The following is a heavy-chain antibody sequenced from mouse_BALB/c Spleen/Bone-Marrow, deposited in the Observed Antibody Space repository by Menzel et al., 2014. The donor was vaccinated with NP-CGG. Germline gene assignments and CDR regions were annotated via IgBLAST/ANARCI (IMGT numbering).Heavy chain of an antibody. Sequence: VQLQQSGPELVKPGASVKISCKASGYTFTDYNVHWVKQSHGRSLEWIGYIYPYNGGTGYNQKFKSKATLTVDNSSSTAYMELRSLTSEDSAVYYCARGWLLSWFAYWGQGTLVTVSA. D-gene: IGHD2-3*01. CDR3: ARGWLLSWFAY. J-gene: IGHJ3*01. V-gene: IGHV1S29*02. CDR2: IYPYNGGT. CDR1: GYTFTDYN.